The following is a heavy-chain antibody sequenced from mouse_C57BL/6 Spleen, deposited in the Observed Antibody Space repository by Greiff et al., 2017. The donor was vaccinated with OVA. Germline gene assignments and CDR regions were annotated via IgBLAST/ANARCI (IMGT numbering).Heavy chain of an antibody. CDR3: TPGGYEAWFAY. CDR1: GFNIKDDY. Sequence: EVQLQQSGAELVRPGASVKLSCTASGFNIKDDYMHWVKQRPEQGLEWIGWIDPENGDTEYASKFQGKATITADTSSNTAYLQLSSLTSEDTAVYYCTPGGYEAWFAYWGQGTLVTVSA. V-gene: IGHV14-4*01. J-gene: IGHJ3*01. D-gene: IGHD3-1*01. CDR2: IDPENGDT.